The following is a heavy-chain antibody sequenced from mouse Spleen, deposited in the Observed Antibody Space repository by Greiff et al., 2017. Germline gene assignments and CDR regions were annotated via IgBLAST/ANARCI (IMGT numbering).Heavy chain of an antibody. CDR1: GFSLTSYG. J-gene: IGHJ4*01. Sequence: QVQLKESGPGLVQPSQSLSITCTVSGFSLTSYGVHWVRQSPGKGLEWLGVIWRGGSTDYNAAFMSRLSITKDNSKSQVFFKMNSLQADDTAIYYCAKNPIYDGYYYAMDYWGQGTSVTVSS. D-gene: IGHD2-3*01. V-gene: IGHV2-5*01. CDR3: AKNPIYDGYYYAMDY. CDR2: IWRGGST.